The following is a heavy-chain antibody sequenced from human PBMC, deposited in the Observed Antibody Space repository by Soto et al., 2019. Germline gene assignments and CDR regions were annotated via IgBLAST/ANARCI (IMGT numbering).Heavy chain of an antibody. V-gene: IGHV2-5*01. Sequence: QITLKESGPTLVKPTQTLTLTCTLSGFSLSTSGEGVGWIRQPPGKTLEWLALIYWNDDKRYNPSLKSRLTAXKXXSKNQVVLTLSNIDPVDTATYHCAHDRGYFGSRGVWAQGTLVTVSS. D-gene: IGHD3-22*01. J-gene: IGHJ4*02. CDR1: GFSLSTSGEG. CDR3: AHDRGYFGSRGV. CDR2: IYWNDDK.